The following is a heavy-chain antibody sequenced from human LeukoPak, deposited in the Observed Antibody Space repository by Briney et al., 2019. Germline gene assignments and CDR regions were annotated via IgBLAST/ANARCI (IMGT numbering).Heavy chain of an antibody. D-gene: IGHD5-12*01. CDR2: IRYDGSNK. CDR3: AKDHLPYSGYDGFDY. Sequence: GGSLRLSCAASGFTFSSYGMHWVRQAPGKGLEWVAFIRYDGSNKYYADSVRGRFTISRDNSKNTLYLQMSSLRAEDTAVYYCAKDHLPYSGYDGFDYWGQGTLVTVSS. CDR1: GFTFSSYG. J-gene: IGHJ4*02. V-gene: IGHV3-30*02.